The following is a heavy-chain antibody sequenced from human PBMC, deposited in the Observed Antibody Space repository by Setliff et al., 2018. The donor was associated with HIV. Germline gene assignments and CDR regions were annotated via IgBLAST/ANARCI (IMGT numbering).Heavy chain of an antibody. J-gene: IGHJ4*02. Sequence: SVKVSCKASGGTFSSYAISWVRQAPGQGLEWMGGIIPIFGTTNYAQKFQGRVTITTDESTTTAYMELSSLRSDDTAVYYCARDYYDSSGYIFFPGLPDYWGQGTLVTVSS. CDR3: ARDYYDSSGYIFFPGLPDY. CDR1: GGTFSSYA. D-gene: IGHD3-22*01. V-gene: IGHV1-69*05. CDR2: IIPIFGTT.